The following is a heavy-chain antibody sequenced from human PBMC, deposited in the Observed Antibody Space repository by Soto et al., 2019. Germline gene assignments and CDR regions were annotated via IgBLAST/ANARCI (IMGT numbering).Heavy chain of an antibody. D-gene: IGHD6-19*01. J-gene: IGHJ4*02. CDR1: GFTFSNYA. CDR2: ISGSGGST. V-gene: IGHV3-23*01. CDR3: AKSSIAVEDY. Sequence: PGGSLRLSCAASGFTFSNYAMSWVRQAPGKGLEWVSVISGSGGSTYYADSVKGRFTISRDNSKNTLYLQMNSLRAEDTAVYYCAKSSIAVEDYWGQGTLVTVSS.